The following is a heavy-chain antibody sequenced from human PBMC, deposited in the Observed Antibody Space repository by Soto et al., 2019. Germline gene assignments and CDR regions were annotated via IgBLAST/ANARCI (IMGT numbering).Heavy chain of an antibody. CDR2: IIPIFGTA. J-gene: IGHJ4*02. CDR3: ARYYDSSGYYFDY. CDR1: GGTFSSYA. D-gene: IGHD3-22*01. V-gene: IGHV1-69*13. Sequence: SVKVSCKASGGTFSSYAISWVRQAPGQGLEWMGGIIPIFGTANYAQKFQGRVTITADESTSTAYMELSSLRSEDTAVFYCARYYDSSGYYFDYWGQGTLVTVSS.